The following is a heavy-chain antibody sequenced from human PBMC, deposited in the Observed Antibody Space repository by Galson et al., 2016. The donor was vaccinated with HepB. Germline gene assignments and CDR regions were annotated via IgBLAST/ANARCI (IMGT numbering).Heavy chain of an antibody. Sequence: SVKVSCKASGGTFSSDVISWVRQAPGQGLEWMGGITPIFDTTNYAQKFQGRVTITADESTTTAYMELSSLRSEDTAVYYCAKERLVRRIFDHWGQGTLLTVSS. CDR2: ITPIFDTT. J-gene: IGHJ4*02. CDR3: AKERLVRRIFDH. V-gene: IGHV1-69*13. CDR1: GGTFSSDV. D-gene: IGHD1-1*01.